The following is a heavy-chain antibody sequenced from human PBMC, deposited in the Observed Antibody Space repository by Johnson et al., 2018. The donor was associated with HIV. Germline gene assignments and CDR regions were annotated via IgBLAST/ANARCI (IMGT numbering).Heavy chain of an antibody. J-gene: IGHJ3*02. V-gene: IGHV3-30*03. CDR3: ARASDAFDI. CDR1: GFTFSSYA. Sequence: QVQLVESGGGLVQPGGSLRLSCAASGFTFSSYAMHCVRQAPGKGLEWVAVISYDGSYKYYADSVKGRLTISRDNSKNTLYLQMSSLRAEDTAVYYCARASDAFDIWGQGTMVTVSS. CDR2: ISYDGSYK.